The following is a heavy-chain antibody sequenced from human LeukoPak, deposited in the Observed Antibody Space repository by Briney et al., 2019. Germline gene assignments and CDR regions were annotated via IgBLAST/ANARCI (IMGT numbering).Heavy chain of an antibody. CDR2: IKTNAEGGTL. V-gene: IGHV3-15*07. CDR1: GFTYSNVW. D-gene: IGHD3-3*02. J-gene: IGHJ4*02. CDR3: TTGIDDEGGY. Sequence: GGSLRLSCAASGFTYSNVWMNWVRQAPGKGLEWVGRIKTNAEGGTLDYTAPVKGRFTISRDDSKNTLYLQMDSLEVEDTGMYYCTTGIDDEGGYWGQGTLVSVST.